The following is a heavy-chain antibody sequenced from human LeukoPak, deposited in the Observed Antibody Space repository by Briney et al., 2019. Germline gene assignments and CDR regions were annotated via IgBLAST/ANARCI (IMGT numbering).Heavy chain of an antibody. CDR1: GGSFSGYY. V-gene: IGHV4-34*01. CDR3: ARGAITMIVVARYNWFDP. Sequence: SETLSLTCAVYGGSFSGYYWSWIRQPPGKGLEWIGEINHSGSTNYNPSLKSRVTISVDTSKNQFSLKLSSVTAADTAVYYCARGAITMIVVARYNWFDPWGQGTLLTVSS. J-gene: IGHJ5*02. D-gene: IGHD3-22*01. CDR2: INHSGST.